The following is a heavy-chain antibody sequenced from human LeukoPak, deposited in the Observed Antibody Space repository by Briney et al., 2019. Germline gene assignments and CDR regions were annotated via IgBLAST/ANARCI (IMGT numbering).Heavy chain of an antibody. CDR3: ARLPYSRNWFDP. CDR2: IYTSGST. D-gene: IGHD6-13*01. J-gene: IGHJ5*02. CDR1: GGSISSYY. Sequence: PSETLSLTCTVSGGSISSYYWSWLRQPPGKGLEWLGYIYTSGSTNCNPSLKSRVTISVDTSKNQFSLKLSSVTAADTAVYYCARLPYSRNWFDPWGQGTLVTVPS. V-gene: IGHV4-4*09.